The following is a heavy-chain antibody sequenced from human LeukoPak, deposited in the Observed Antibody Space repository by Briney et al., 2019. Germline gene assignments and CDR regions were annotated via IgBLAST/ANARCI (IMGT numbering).Heavy chain of an antibody. D-gene: IGHD3-22*01. J-gene: IGHJ4*02. CDR3: ARSFSPNYYDLLDY. CDR2: MSDSGST. V-gene: IGHV4-39*07. Sequence: SGSLSLTCTVSGGSISSSNHCCGWLRQPPGRGLEWIGSMSDSGSTYYNPSLNSRVTISIDTSKNQFSLKVRSVTAADTAMYYCARSFSPNYYDLLDYWGQGTLVTVSS. CDR1: GGSISSSNHC.